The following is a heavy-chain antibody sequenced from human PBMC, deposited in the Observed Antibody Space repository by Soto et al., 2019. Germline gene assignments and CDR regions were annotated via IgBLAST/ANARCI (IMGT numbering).Heavy chain of an antibody. V-gene: IGHV1-46*01. CDR2: INPSGGST. CDR3: ARECIYYYYDSSGYDLERTRPNGMDV. D-gene: IGHD3-22*01. Sequence: ASVKVSCKASGYTFTSYYIHWVRQAPGQGLEWMGIINPSGGSTSYAQKFQGRVTMTRDTSTSTVYMELSSLRSEDTAVYYCARECIYYYYDSSGYDLERTRPNGMDVWGQWATITV. CDR1: GYTFTSYY. J-gene: IGHJ6*02.